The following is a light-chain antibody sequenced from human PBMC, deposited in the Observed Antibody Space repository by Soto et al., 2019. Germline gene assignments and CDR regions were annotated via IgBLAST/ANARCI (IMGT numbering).Light chain of an antibody. CDR3: QQSYSTPPWT. J-gene: IGKJ1*01. CDR1: QSISSH. V-gene: IGKV1-39*01. CDR2: AAS. Sequence: DIQMTQSPCSLSASVGDRVTVTCRTSQSISSHLNWYQQKPGKAPKLLIYAASSLQSGVPSRFSGSGSGTDFTLTISSLQPEDFATYYCQQSYSTPPWTFGQGTKVDIK.